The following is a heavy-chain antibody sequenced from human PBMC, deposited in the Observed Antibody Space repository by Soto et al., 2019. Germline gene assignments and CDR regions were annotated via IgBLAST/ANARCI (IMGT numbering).Heavy chain of an antibody. Sequence: ASVKVSCKASGGTFSSYAISWVRQAPGQGLEWMGWISAYNGNTNYAQKLQGRVTMTTDTSTSTAYMELRSLRPDDTAVYYCARDWKGHNYYESSGYYGLLDYWGQGILVTLFS. J-gene: IGHJ4*02. V-gene: IGHV1-18*01. CDR1: GGTFSSYA. D-gene: IGHD3-22*01. CDR2: ISAYNGNT. CDR3: ARDWKGHNYYESSGYYGLLDY.